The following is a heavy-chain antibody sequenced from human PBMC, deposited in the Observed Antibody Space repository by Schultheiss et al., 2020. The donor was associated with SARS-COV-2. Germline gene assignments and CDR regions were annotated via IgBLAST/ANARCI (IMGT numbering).Heavy chain of an antibody. Sequence: GGSLRLSCAASGFTFSSYAMSWVRQAPGKGLEWVSSMRSNGIGIYYADSVKGRFTISRDNSNNTLYLQLNNLRVDDTAVYYCAKGQYYYDSSGHDYWGQGTLVTVSS. J-gene: IGHJ4*02. CDR2: MRSNGIGI. D-gene: IGHD3-22*01. CDR1: GFTFSSYA. V-gene: IGHV3-23*01. CDR3: AKGQYYYDSSGHDY.